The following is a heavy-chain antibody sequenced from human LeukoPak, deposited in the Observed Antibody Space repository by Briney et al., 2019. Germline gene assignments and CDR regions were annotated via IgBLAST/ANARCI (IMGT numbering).Heavy chain of an antibody. D-gene: IGHD2-2*02. Sequence: SETPSLTCTVSGGSISSGSYYWSWIRQPAGKGLEWIGEINHSGSTNYNPSPKSRVTISVDTSKNQFSLKLSSVTAADTAVYYCARLPSRVVPAAIFYMDVWGKGTTVTVSS. J-gene: IGHJ6*03. CDR3: ARLPSRVVPAAIFYMDV. V-gene: IGHV4-61*10. CDR2: INHSGST. CDR1: GGSISSGSYY.